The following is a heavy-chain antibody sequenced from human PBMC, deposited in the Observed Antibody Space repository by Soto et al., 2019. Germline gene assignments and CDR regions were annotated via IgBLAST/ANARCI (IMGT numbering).Heavy chain of an antibody. D-gene: IGHD6-19*01. Sequence: QVQLQQSGPGLVKPSQTLSLTCAISGDSVSSNSAAWNWIRQYPSRGLEWLGRTSYRSKWYNDYAVSVKSQKTINPDTSKNQFSLQLNSVTPEDTAVYYCARVAVAGWDAFDIWGQGTMVTVSS. CDR2: TSYRSKWYN. V-gene: IGHV6-1*01. CDR3: ARVAVAGWDAFDI. J-gene: IGHJ3*02. CDR1: GDSVSSNSAA.